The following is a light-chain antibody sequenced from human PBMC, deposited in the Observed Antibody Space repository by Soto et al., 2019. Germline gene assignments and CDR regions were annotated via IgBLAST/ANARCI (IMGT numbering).Light chain of an antibody. CDR2: GAS. Sequence: EIVSTQSPDTVSLSPGETATLSCRASQSVSSNYLAWYQQKPGQAPRLLIYGASSRATGIPDRFSGSGSGTDFTLTISRLEPEDFAVFYCQQYDNSITFGQGTRLEI. CDR1: QSVSSNY. CDR3: QQYDNSIT. V-gene: IGKV3-20*01. J-gene: IGKJ5*01.